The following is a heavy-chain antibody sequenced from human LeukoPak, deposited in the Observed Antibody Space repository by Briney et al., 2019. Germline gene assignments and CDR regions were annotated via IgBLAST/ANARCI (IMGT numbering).Heavy chain of an antibody. V-gene: IGHV3-53*01. D-gene: IGHD1-26*01. CDR3: ARDTVDGGSYWMAFDI. Sequence: PGGSLRLSCAASGFTVSSNYMSWVRQAPGKGLEWVSVIYSGGSTYYADSVKGRFTISRDNSKNTLYLQMNSLRAEDTAVYYCARDTVDGGSYWMAFDIWGRGTMVTVSS. CDR2: IYSGGST. J-gene: IGHJ3*02. CDR1: GFTVSSNY.